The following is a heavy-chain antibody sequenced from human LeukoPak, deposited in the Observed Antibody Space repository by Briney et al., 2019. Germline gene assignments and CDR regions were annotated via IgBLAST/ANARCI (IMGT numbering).Heavy chain of an antibody. J-gene: IGHJ4*02. D-gene: IGHD4-11*01. CDR3: ASLYSQSPDY. CDR2: INHSGST. CDR1: GGSFSGYY. V-gene: IGHV4-34*01. Sequence: PSETLSLTCAVYGGSFSGYYWSWIRQPPGKGLEWIGEINHSGSTNYNPSLKSRVTISVDTSKNQFSLKLSSVTAADTAVYYCASLYSQSPDYWGQGTLGTVSS.